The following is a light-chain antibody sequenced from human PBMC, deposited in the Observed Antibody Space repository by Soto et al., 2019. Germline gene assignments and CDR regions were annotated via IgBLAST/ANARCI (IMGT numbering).Light chain of an antibody. CDR2: EGS. J-gene: IGLJ1*01. CDR1: SSDVGSHNL. Sequence: QSALTQPASVSGSPGQSITISCTGTSSDVGSHNLVSWYQQHPGKAPKVMIYEGSKRPPGVSNRFSGSKSGNTASLTISGLQADDEADYYCCSYVNSNSYVFGSGTKLTVL. V-gene: IGLV2-23*01. CDR3: CSYVNSNSYV.